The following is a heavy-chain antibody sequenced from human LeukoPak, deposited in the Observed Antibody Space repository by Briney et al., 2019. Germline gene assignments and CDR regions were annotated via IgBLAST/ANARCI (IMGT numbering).Heavy chain of an antibody. V-gene: IGHV3-21*01. J-gene: IGHJ4*02. Sequence: GLESVSSISSSSTYIYYADSVKGRFTISRDNAKNSLYLQMNSLRAEDTAVYYCARAYGDSWWGQGTLVTVSS. D-gene: IGHD4-17*01. CDR3: ARAYGDSW. CDR2: ISSSSTYI.